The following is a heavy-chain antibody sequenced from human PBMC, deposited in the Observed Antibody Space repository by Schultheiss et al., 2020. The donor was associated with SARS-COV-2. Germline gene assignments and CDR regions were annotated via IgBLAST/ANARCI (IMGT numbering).Heavy chain of an antibody. CDR2: INPNSGGT. J-gene: IGHJ4*02. CDR3: ARDLGSYYDSSGYDY. Sequence: SVKVSCKASGYTFTGYYMHWVRQAPGQGLEWMGWINPNSGGTNYAQKFQGRVTMTRDTSISTAYMELSRLRSDDTAVYYCARDLGSYYDSSGYDYWGQGALGTVSS. V-gene: IGHV1-2*02. D-gene: IGHD3-22*01. CDR1: GYTFTGYY.